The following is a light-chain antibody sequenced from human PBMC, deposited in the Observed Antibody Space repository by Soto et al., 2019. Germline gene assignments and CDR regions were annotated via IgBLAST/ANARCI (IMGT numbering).Light chain of an antibody. CDR3: QQSYSTPRGT. CDR1: QSVRSW. J-gene: IGKJ1*01. V-gene: IGKV1-39*01. CDR2: AAS. Sequence: DIQMTRSPSTLSASVGDRVTITCRASQSVRSWLAWYQQKPGRAPKFLIYAASSLQSGVPSRFSGSGSGTDFTLTISSLQPEDFATYYCQQSYSTPRGTFGQGTKVDI.